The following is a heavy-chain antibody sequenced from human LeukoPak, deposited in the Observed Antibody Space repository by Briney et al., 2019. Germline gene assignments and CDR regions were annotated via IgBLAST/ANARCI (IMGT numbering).Heavy chain of an antibody. CDR2: IIPIFGTA. Sequence: SVKVSCKASGGTFSSYAISWVRQAPGQGLEWMGGIIPIFGTANYAQKFQGRVTITADESTSTAYMELSSLRSEDTAVYYCARAPLGDGGLFDYWGEGTLVTVSS. V-gene: IGHV1-69*13. J-gene: IGHJ4*02. CDR3: ARAPLGDGGLFDY. D-gene: IGHD3-16*01. CDR1: GGTFSSYA.